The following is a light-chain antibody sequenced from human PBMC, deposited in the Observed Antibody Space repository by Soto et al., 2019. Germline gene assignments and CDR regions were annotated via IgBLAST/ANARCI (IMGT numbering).Light chain of an antibody. Sequence: DIQMTQSPSSVSASVGDRVTITCRASQGISSWLAWYQRKPGRAPKXLIYAASRLQAGVPLRFSGSGSGTDFTITISDLQPEDFETYYCQQLNSFPLTFGQGTRLEIK. CDR1: QGISSW. CDR3: QQLNSFPLT. J-gene: IGKJ5*01. CDR2: AAS. V-gene: IGKV1D-12*01.